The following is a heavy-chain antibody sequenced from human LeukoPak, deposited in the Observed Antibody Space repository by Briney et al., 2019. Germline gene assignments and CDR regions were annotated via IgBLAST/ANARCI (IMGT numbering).Heavy chain of an antibody. J-gene: IGHJ4*02. CDR2: ISYDGSDK. Sequence: GGSLRLSCAASGFTFSSYGMHWVRQAPGKGLEWVAVISYDGSDKYSADSVKGRFTISRDNSKNTLYLQMNSLRAEDTAVYYCAKNAHYQGYSYGGIDYWGQGTLVTVSS. CDR3: AKNAHYQGYSYGGIDY. CDR1: GFTFSSYG. V-gene: IGHV3-30*18. D-gene: IGHD5-18*01.